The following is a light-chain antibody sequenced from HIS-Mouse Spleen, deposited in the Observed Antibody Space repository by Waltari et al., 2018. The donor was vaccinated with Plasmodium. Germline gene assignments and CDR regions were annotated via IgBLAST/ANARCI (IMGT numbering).Light chain of an antibody. CDR2: DVS. Sequence: QSALTQPRSVSGSPGQSVTISCPRTSIDVGVYYYLSWYQPHPGKAPKLMIYDVSKRPSGVPDRFSGAKSGNTASLTISGLQAEDEADYYCCSYAGSYTWVFGGGTKLTVL. J-gene: IGLJ3*02. V-gene: IGLV2-11*01. CDR1: SIDVGVYYY. CDR3: CSYAGSYTWV.